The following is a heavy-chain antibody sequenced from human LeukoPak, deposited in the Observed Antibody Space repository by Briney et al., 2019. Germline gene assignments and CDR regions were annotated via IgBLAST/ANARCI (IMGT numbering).Heavy chain of an antibody. J-gene: IGHJ4*02. CDR1: GGSISSYY. V-gene: IGHV4-59*12. D-gene: IGHD3-9*01. CDR3: ARGRYFDWLLYLAYFDY. CDR2: IYYSGST. Sequence: SETLSLTCTVSGGSISSYYWSWIRQPPGKGLEWIGYIYYSGSTNYNPSLKSRVTISVDTSKNQFSLKLSSVTAADTAVYYCARGRYFDWLLYLAYFDYWGQGTLVTVSS.